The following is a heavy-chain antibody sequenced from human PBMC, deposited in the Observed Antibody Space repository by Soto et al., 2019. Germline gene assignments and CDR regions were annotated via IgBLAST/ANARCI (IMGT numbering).Heavy chain of an antibody. CDR1: GGSISSSSYY. J-gene: IGHJ4*02. Sequence: PSETLSLTCTVSGGSISSSSYYWGWILQPPGKGLEWIGSIYYSGSTYYNPSLKSRVTISVDTSKNQFSLKLSSVTAPDTAGYYCARLLPYVDTAMVPDYWGQGTLVTVSS. V-gene: IGHV4-39*01. CDR3: ARLLPYVDTAMVPDY. D-gene: IGHD5-18*01. CDR2: IYYSGST.